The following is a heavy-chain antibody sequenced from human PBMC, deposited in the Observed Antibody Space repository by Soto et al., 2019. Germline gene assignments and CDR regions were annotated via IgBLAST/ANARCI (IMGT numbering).Heavy chain of an antibody. Sequence: ESLKISCKGSGYSFTSYWISWVRQMPGKGLECMGRIDPSDSYTNYSPSFQGHVTISADKSISTAYLQWSSLKASDTAMYYCARQQWLVPNYYYYGMDVWGQGTTVTVYS. V-gene: IGHV5-10-1*01. J-gene: IGHJ6*02. CDR2: IDPSDSYT. D-gene: IGHD6-19*01. CDR1: GYSFTSYW. CDR3: ARQQWLVPNYYYYGMDV.